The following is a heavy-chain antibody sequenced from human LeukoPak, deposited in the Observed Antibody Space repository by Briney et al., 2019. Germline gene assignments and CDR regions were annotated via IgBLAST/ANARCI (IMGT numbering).Heavy chain of an antibody. Sequence: SETLSLTCTVSGGSISGYYWSWIRQPPVKGLEWIGYIYYSGSTNYNPSLKSRVTISVDTSKNQFSLKLSSVTAADTAVYYCARQGSGSHKDWGQGTLVTVSS. CDR2: IYYSGST. V-gene: IGHV4-59*08. D-gene: IGHD1-26*01. CDR3: ARQGSGSHKD. CDR1: GGSISGYY. J-gene: IGHJ4*02.